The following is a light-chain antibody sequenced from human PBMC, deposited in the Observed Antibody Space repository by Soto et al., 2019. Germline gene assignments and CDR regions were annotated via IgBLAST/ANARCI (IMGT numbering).Light chain of an antibody. Sequence: DIQLTQSPASLSASVGDRVTITCRASDNIGSNLNWYQHQTGTAPKLLIYAASSLQGGVPSRFSGSGYGTQFTLTISGLQTEDFATYYCQQSYNILTFGGGTWVYI. V-gene: IGKV1-39*01. CDR3: QQSYNILT. J-gene: IGKJ4*01. CDR2: AAS. CDR1: DNIGSN.